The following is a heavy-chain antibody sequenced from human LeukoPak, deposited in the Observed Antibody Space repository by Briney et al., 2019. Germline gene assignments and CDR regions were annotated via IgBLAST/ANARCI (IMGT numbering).Heavy chain of an antibody. V-gene: IGHV1-24*01. Sequence: GASVKVSCKVSGYSLTELSMHWVRQAPGKGLEWMGGFDPEDGETIYAQKFQGRVTMTEDTSTDTAYMELSSLRSEDTAVYYCAREMIVAPHDNLVLYYFDYWGQGTLATVSS. CDR3: AREMIVAPHDNLVLYYFDY. CDR2: FDPEDGET. CDR1: GYSLTELS. D-gene: IGHD3-22*01. J-gene: IGHJ4*02.